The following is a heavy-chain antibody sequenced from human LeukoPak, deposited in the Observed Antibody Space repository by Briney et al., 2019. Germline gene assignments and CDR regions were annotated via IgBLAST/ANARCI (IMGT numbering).Heavy chain of an antibody. Sequence: SETLSLTCTVSGGSISSYYWSWIRQPAGKGLEWIGRIYTSGSTNYNPSLKSRVTMSVDTSKNQFSLKLSSVTAADTAVYYCARGGRRLWWFRHERFDYWGQGTLVTVSS. D-gene: IGHD2-21*01. CDR1: GGSISSYY. J-gene: IGHJ4*02. CDR2: IYTSGST. V-gene: IGHV4-4*07. CDR3: ARGGRRLWWFRHERFDY.